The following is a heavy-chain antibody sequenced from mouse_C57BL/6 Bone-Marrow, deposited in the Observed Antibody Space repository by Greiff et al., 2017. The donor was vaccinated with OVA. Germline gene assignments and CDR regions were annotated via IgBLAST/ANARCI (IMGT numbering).Heavy chain of an antibody. CDR2: IYPGNSDT. CDR3: TLKFITTVVATDY. J-gene: IGHJ2*01. D-gene: IGHD1-1*01. CDR1: GYTFTSYW. V-gene: IGHV1-5*01. Sequence: EVQLQQSGTVLARPGASVKMSCKTSGYTFTSYWMHWVKQRPGQGLEWIGAIYPGNSDTSYNQKFKGKAKLTAVTSASTAYMELSSLTNDDSAVYYCTLKFITTVVATDYWGQGTTLTVSS.